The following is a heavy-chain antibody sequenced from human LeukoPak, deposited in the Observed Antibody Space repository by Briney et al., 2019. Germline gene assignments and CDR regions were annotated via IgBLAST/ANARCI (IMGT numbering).Heavy chain of an antibody. J-gene: IGHJ4*02. Sequence: ASVKVSCKASGYTFTSYGISWVRQAPGQGLEWMGWISAYNGNTNYAQKLQGRVTMTTDTSTSTAYMELRSLRSDDTAVYYCARDSTQNVVVPAAPFDYWGQGTLVTVSS. CDR3: ARDSTQNVVVPAAPFDY. CDR1: GYTFTSYG. D-gene: IGHD2-2*01. V-gene: IGHV1-18*01. CDR2: ISAYNGNT.